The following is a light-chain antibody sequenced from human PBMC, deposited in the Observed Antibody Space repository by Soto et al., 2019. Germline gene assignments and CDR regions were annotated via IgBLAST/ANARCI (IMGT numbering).Light chain of an antibody. J-gene: IGKJ2*01. V-gene: IGKV3-20*01. CDR2: GAS. CDR1: QSVRSNY. CDR3: QHYGSSAYT. Sequence: EFVLTQSPGTQSLSPGERATLSCRASQSVRSNYVAWYQQKPGQSPRLLIYGASNRATGIPDRFSGSGSGTDFTLTISRLEPEDFAVFYCQHYGSSAYTFGQGTTLEIK.